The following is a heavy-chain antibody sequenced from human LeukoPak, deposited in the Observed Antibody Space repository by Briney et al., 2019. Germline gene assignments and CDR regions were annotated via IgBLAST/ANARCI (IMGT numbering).Heavy chain of an antibody. CDR3: ARHVSKSWFDS. Sequence: SQTLSLTCTVSGGSISSYYWSWIRQPPGKGLEWIGYIYYSGSTNYNPSLKSRVTISVDTSKNQFSLKLSSVTAADTAVYYCARHVSKSWFDSWGQGTLVTVSS. J-gene: IGHJ5*01. V-gene: IGHV4-59*08. CDR2: IYYSGST. D-gene: IGHD2/OR15-2a*01. CDR1: GGSISSYY.